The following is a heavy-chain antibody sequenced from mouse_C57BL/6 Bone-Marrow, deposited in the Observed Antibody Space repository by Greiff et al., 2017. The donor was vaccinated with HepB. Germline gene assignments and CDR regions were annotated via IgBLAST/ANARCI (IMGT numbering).Heavy chain of an antibody. V-gene: IGHV10-1*01. Sequence: EVQRVESGGGLVQPKGSLKLSCAASGFSFNTYAMNWVRQAPGKGLEWVARIRSKSNNYATYYADSVKDRFTISRDDSESMLYLQMNNLKTEDTAMYYCVRQNYGFAYWGQGTLVTVSA. CDR2: IRSKSNNYAT. J-gene: IGHJ3*01. CDR1: GFSFNTYA. CDR3: VRQNYGFAY. D-gene: IGHD1-1*01.